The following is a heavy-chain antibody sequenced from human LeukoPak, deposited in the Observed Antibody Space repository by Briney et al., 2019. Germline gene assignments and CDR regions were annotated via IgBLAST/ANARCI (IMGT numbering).Heavy chain of an antibody. CDR3: ARDLGYSSGWYRTNYFDY. CDR2: IYYSGST. J-gene: IGHJ4*02. Sequence: SETLSLTCTVSGGSISSYYWSWIRQPPGKGLEWIGCIYYSGSTNYNPSLKSRVTISVDTSKNQFSLKLSSVTAADTAVYYCARDLGYSSGWYRTNYFDYWGQGTLVTVSS. V-gene: IGHV4-59*01. CDR1: GGSISSYY. D-gene: IGHD6-19*01.